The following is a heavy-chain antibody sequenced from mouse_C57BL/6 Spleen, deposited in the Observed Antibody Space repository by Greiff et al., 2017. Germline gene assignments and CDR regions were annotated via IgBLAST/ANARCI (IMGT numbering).Heavy chain of an antibody. Sequence: VQLQQSGPELVKPGASVTISCKASGYAFRSSWMNWVKQRPGKGLEWIGRIYPGDGDTNYNGKFKGKATLTADKSSSTAYMQLSSLTSEDSAVYFCATTGTAMDYWGQGTSVTVSS. CDR2: IYPGDGDT. J-gene: IGHJ4*01. CDR3: ATTGTAMDY. D-gene: IGHD4-1*01. V-gene: IGHV1-82*01. CDR1: GYAFRSSW.